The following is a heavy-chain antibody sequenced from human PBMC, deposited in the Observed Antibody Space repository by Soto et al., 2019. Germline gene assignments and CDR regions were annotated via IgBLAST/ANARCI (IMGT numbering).Heavy chain of an antibody. CDR1: GGSISSYY. CDR3: ARHTTTTRWGAFDI. V-gene: IGHV4-59*08. J-gene: IGHJ3*02. D-gene: IGHD4-17*01. Sequence: SETLSLTCTVSGGSISSYYWSWIRQPPGKGLEWIGYIYYSGSTNYNPSLKSRVTISVDTSKNQFSLKLSSVTAADTAVYYCARHTTTTRWGAFDIWGQGTMVTVSS. CDR2: IYYSGST.